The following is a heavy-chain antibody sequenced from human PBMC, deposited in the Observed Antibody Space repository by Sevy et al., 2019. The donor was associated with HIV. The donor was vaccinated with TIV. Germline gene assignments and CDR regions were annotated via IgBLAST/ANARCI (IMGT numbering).Heavy chain of an antibody. D-gene: IGHD3-16*01. CDR3: VREGLGGFSYSLDC. CDR2: MNQDGTER. V-gene: IGHV3-7*01. Sequence: GGSLRLSCAASGFSFSTYWMTWVRQAPGKGLEWVATMNQDGTERDYVDSVKGRFTISRDNTKTSLLLQMNSLSAEDTGVYYCVREGLGGFSYSLDCWGQGTLVTVSS. CDR1: GFSFSTYW. J-gene: IGHJ4*02.